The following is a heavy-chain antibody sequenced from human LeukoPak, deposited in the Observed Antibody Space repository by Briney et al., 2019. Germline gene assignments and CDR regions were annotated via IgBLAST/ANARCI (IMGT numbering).Heavy chain of an antibody. CDR2: INHSGTT. D-gene: IGHD4-17*01. CDR1: GGSFSGYY. V-gene: IGHV4-34*01. CDR3: ARVSGDYVYTPFDS. J-gene: IGHJ4*02. Sequence: SETLSLTCAVYGGSFSGYYWSWIRQPPGKGLEWIGEINHSGTTNYNSSLKSRVTVSVDTSKNQFSLKLSSVTAADTAVYYCARVSGDYVYTPFDSWGQGTLVTVSS.